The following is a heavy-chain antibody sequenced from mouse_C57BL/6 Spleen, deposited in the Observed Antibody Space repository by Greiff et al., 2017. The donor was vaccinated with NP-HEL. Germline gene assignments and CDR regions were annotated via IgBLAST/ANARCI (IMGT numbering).Heavy chain of an antibody. CDR1: GFTFSDYG. D-gene: IGHD3-1*01. CDR3: ARRPVHRFDY. V-gene: IGHV5-17*01. CDR2: ISSGSSTI. J-gene: IGHJ2*01. Sequence: EVKLVESGGGLVKPGGSLKLSCAASGFTFSDYGMHWVRQAPEKGLEWVAYISSGSSTIYYADTVKGRFTISRDNAKNTLFLQMTSLRSEDTAMYYCARRPVHRFDYWGQGTTLTVSS.